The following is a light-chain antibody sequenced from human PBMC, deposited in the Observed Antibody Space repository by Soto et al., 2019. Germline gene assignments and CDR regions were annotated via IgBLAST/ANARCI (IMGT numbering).Light chain of an antibody. CDR1: QSISTW. V-gene: IGKV1-5*01. J-gene: IGKJ1*01. CDR2: DAS. CDR3: QHYNSYLGT. Sequence: DIQMTQSPSTLSASVGDRVTITCRASQSISTWLAWYQQKPGKAPKLLIYDASSLESGVPSRFSGSRSGTDFTLTISSLQPDDFAAYYCQHYNSYLGTFGQGTKVDIK.